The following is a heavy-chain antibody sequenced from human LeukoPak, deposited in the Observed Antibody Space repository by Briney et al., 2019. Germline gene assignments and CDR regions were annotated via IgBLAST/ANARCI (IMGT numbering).Heavy chain of an antibody. CDR2: ISGSGGST. V-gene: IGHV3-23*01. D-gene: IGHD3-10*01. J-gene: IGHJ6*02. CDR3: AKDFRGGTSLYYYGMDV. Sequence: GGSLRLSCAASGFTFSSYAMSWVRQAPGKGLEWVSAISGSGGSTYYADSVKGRFTISRDNSKNTLFLQMNSLRAEETAVYYCAKDFRGGTSLYYYGMDVWGQGTTVTVSS. CDR1: GFTFSSYA.